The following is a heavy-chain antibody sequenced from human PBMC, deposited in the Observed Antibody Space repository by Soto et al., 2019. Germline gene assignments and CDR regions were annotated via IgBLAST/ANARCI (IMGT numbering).Heavy chain of an antibody. D-gene: IGHD3-22*01. CDR2: IIPIFGTA. CDR1: GGTFSSYA. Sequence: SVKVSCKASGGTFSSYAISWVRQAPGEGLEWMGGIIPIFGTANYAQKFQGRVTITADESTSTAYMELSSLRSEDTAVYYCARRRITMIVVVMVDDAFDIWGQGTMVTVSS. V-gene: IGHV1-69*13. J-gene: IGHJ3*02. CDR3: ARRRITMIVVVMVDDAFDI.